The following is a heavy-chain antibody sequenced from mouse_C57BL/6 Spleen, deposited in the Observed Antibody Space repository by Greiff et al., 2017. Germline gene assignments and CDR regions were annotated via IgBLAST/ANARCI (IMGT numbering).Heavy chain of an antibody. CDR1: GYTFTSYW. CDR3: ARETGGFDY. V-gene: IGHV1-50*01. CDR2: FEPSDSYT. Sequence: VQLQQPGAELVKPGASVKLSCKASGYTFTSYWMQWVKQRAGQGLEWIGVFEPSDSYTNYNQKFKGKATLTVDTSSSTAYMQLSSLTSEDSAVYYCARETGGFDYWGQGTTLTVSS. J-gene: IGHJ2*01. D-gene: IGHD4-1*01.